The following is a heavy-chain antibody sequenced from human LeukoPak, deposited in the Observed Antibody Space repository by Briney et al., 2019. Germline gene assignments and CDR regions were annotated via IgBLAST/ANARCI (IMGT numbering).Heavy chain of an antibody. CDR2: INHSGST. Sequence: SETLSLTCAVYGGSFSSYYWSWIRQPPGKGLEWIGEINHSGSTNYNPSLKSRVTMSVDTSKNQFSLKLSSVTAADTAVYYCARGLTYYYDSSGYYPRGWFDPWGQGTPVTVSS. CDR1: GGSFSSYY. V-gene: IGHV4-34*01. D-gene: IGHD3-22*01. J-gene: IGHJ5*02. CDR3: ARGLTYYYDSSGYYPRGWFDP.